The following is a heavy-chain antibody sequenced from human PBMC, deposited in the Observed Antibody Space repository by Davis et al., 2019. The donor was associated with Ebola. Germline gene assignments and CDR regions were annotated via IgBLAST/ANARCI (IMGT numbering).Heavy chain of an antibody. J-gene: IGHJ3*02. D-gene: IGHD6-6*01. CDR3: ARSEARMNAFDI. CDR1: GFTFSSYG. CDR2: ISGSGGST. V-gene: IGHV3-23*01. Sequence: GESLKISCAASGFTFSSYGMHWVRQAPGKGLEWVSAISGSGGSTYYADSVKGRFTISRDNSKNTLYLQMNSLRAEDTAVYYCARSEARMNAFDIWGQGTMVTVSS.